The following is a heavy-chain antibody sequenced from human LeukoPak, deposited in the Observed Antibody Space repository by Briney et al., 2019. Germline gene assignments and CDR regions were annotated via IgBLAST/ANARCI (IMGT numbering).Heavy chain of an antibody. V-gene: IGHV3-21*04. CDR3: AKDLLRWSFDY. Sequence: GGSLRLSCAASGFTFSSYSMNWVRQAPGKGLEWVSSISSSSSYIYYADSVRGRFTISRDNAKNTLYLQMNSPRADDTAVYYCAKDLLRWSFDYWGQGTLVTVSS. D-gene: IGHD4-23*01. J-gene: IGHJ4*02. CDR2: ISSSSSYI. CDR1: GFTFSSYS.